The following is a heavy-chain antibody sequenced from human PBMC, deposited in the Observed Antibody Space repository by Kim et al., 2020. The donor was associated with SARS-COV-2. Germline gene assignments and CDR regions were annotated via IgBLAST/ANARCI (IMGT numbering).Heavy chain of an antibody. Sequence: TYYADSVKGRFTISRDNSKNTLYLQMSSLRAEDTAVYYCVKDTAMASFDYWGQGTLVTVSS. CDR2: T. J-gene: IGHJ4*02. CDR3: VKDTAMASFDY. D-gene: IGHD5-18*01. V-gene: IGHV3-64D*09.